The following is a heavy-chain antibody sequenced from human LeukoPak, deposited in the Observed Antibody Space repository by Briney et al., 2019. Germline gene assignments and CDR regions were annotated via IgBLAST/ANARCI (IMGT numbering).Heavy chain of an antibody. CDR1: GFTFSDYS. D-gene: IGHD3-22*01. Sequence: GGSLRLSSEASGFTFSDYSMDWVRQAPGKGLEWVARSKNKGNNCITEYAASVKGRFITLRDDSKYSLYLQINCLKAEDTAVYYCARPFINGYSACDIWGQGTMLTVSS. J-gene: IGHJ3*02. CDR2: SKNKGNNCIT. V-gene: IGHV3-72*01. CDR3: ARPFINGYSACDI.